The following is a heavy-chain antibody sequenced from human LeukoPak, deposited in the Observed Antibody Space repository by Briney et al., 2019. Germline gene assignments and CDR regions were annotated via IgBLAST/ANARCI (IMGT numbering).Heavy chain of an antibody. V-gene: IGHV4-30-4*01. Sequence: SQTLSLTCTVSGGSISSGDYYWSWIRQPPGKGLEWIGYIYYSGSTYYNPSLKSRVTISVDRSKNQFSLKLSSVTAADTAVYYCARVWDLYYMDVWGKGTTVTVSS. CDR2: IYYSGST. D-gene: IGHD3-16*01. J-gene: IGHJ6*03. CDR1: GGSISSGDYY. CDR3: ARVWDLYYMDV.